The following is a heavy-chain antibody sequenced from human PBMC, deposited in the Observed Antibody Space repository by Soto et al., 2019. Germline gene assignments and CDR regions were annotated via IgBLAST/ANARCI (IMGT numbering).Heavy chain of an antibody. Sequence: GGSLRLSCAASGFTFSSYDMHWVRQATGKGLEWVSAIGTAGDTYYPGSVKGRFTISRENAKNSLYLQMNSLRAGDTAVYYCARAIGYDILTGYPAPPDYWGQGTLVTVSS. CDR3: ARAIGYDILTGYPAPPDY. J-gene: IGHJ4*02. V-gene: IGHV3-13*04. CDR1: GFTFSSYD. CDR2: IGTAGDT. D-gene: IGHD3-9*01.